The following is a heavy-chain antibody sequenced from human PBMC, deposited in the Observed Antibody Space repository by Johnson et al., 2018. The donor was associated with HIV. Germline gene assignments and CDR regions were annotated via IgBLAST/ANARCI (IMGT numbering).Heavy chain of an antibody. Sequence: QVQLVESGGGLIQPGGSLRLSCAASGFTFSNYGMHWARQAPGKRLEWVAVISYDGSNKYYADSVKGRFTISRDNSKTTLYLQMQSRRAEDTAVYYCAKAPYGSGIRPGAFDIWGQGTMVTVSS. CDR1: GFTFSNYG. D-gene: IGHD3-10*01. CDR3: AKAPYGSGIRPGAFDI. J-gene: IGHJ3*02. V-gene: IGHV3-30*18. CDR2: ISYDGSNK.